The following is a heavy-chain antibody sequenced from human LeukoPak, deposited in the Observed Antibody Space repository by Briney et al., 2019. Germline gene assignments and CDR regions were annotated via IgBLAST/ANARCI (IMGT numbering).Heavy chain of an antibody. V-gene: IGHV4-38-2*02. CDR2: IYHSGST. D-gene: IGHD6-13*01. CDR1: GYSISRGYY. J-gene: IGHJ4*02. CDR3: ARVSRYSSSWYSY. Sequence: SDTLSLTCTVSGYSISRGYYWDWIGQPPGKGLEWVGSIYHSGSTYYNPSLKSRVTISVDTSKNQFSLKLSSVTAADTAVYYCARVSRYSSSWYSYWGQGTLVTVSS.